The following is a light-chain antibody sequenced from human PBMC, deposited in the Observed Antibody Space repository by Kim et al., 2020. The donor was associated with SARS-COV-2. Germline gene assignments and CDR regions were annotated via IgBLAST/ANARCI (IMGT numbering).Light chain of an antibody. J-gene: IGLJ2*01. CDR3: QTWGTGIVV. V-gene: IGLV4-69*01. CDR2: LNSDGSH. Sequence: ASVKLTCTLSSGHSNYAIAWHQQQPEKGPRYLMKLNSDGSHSKGDGIPDRFSGSSSGAVRYLTISSLQSEDEADYYCQTWGTGIVVFGGGTQLTVL. CDR1: SGHSNYA.